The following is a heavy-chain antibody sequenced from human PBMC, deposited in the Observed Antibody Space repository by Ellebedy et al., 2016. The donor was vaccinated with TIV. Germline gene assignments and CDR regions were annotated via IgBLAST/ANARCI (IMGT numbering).Heavy chain of an antibody. Sequence: MPSETLSLTCAVSGGSIISTNWWSWVRQPPGKGLEWIGEIYHSGSTNYNPSLKSRVTISVDKSKNQFSLKLSSVTAADTAVYYCAKRQAYGDYEHAFDIWGQGTMVTVSS. D-gene: IGHD4-17*01. CDR3: AKRQAYGDYEHAFDI. CDR1: GGSIISTNW. V-gene: IGHV4-4*02. J-gene: IGHJ3*02. CDR2: IYHSGST.